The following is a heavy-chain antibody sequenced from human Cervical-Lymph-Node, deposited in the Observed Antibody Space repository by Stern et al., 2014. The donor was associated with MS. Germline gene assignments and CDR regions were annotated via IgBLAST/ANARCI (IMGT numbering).Heavy chain of an antibody. Sequence: VQLEESGGGLVKPGGSLRLSCAASGFTFSDYYMSWIRQAPGKGLEWVSYISSSSSYTNYADSVKGRFTISRDNAKNSLYLQMNSLRAEDTAVYYCARWGLRPTASPLDYWGQGTLVTVSS. CDR2: ISSSSSYT. CDR1: GFTFSDYY. CDR3: ARWGLRPTASPLDY. J-gene: IGHJ4*02. D-gene: IGHD5/OR15-5a*01. V-gene: IGHV3-11*06.